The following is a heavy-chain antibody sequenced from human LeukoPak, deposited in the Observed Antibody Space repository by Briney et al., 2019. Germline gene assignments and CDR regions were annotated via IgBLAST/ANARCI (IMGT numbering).Heavy chain of an antibody. V-gene: IGHV4-4*07. D-gene: IGHD5-18*01. CDR1: GGSISSYY. J-gene: IGHJ4*02. CDR2: IYTSGST. CDR3: ARVKLSYGYSYGYNPYYFDY. Sequence: KPSETLSLTRTVSGGSISSYYWSWIRQPAGKGLEWIGRIYTSGSTNYNPSLKSRVTMSVDTSKNQFSLKLNSVTAADTAVYYCARVKLSYGYSYGYNPYYFDYWGQGTLVTVSS.